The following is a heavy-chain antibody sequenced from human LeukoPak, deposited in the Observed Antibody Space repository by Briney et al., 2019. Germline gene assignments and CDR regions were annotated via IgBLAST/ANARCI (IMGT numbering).Heavy chain of an antibody. CDR3: ARDLHTYYYNYYYGMDV. CDR2: ISSSSSTI. J-gene: IGHJ6*02. V-gene: IGHV3-48*01. D-gene: IGHD3-10*01. CDR1: GFTFSSYS. Sequence: PGGSLRLSCAASGFTFSSYSMNWVRQAPGKGLEWVSYISSSSSTIYYADSVKGRFTISRDNSKNTLYLQMNSLRAEDTAVYYCARDLHTYYYNYYYGMDVWGQGTTVTVS.